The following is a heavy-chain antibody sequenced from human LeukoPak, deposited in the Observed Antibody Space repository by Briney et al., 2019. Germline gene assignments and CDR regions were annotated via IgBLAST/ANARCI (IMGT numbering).Heavy chain of an antibody. Sequence: ASVKVSCKASGGTFSSYAISWVRQAPGQGLEWMGGIIPIFGTANYAQKFQGRVTITADESTSTAYMELSSLRSEDTAVYYCARVFDSSGYSVDAFDIWGQGTMVTVSS. CDR2: IIPIFGTA. D-gene: IGHD3-22*01. CDR3: ARVFDSSGYSVDAFDI. J-gene: IGHJ3*02. CDR1: GGTFSSYA. V-gene: IGHV1-69*13.